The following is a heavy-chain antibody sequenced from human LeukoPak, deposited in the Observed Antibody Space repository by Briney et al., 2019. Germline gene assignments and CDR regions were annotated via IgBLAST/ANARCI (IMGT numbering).Heavy chain of an antibody. CDR1: AFTFSSYD. CDR2: IGTAGDT. Sequence: GGSLRLACAASAFTFSSYDMHCVRQATGKGLEWVSAIGTAGDTYYPGSVKGRFTISRENAKNSLYLQMNSLRAGDTAVYYCARAGRYSGYSGYYYYGMDVWGQGTTVSVSS. D-gene: IGHD5-12*01. V-gene: IGHV3-13*04. CDR3: ARAGRYSGYSGYYYYGMDV. J-gene: IGHJ6*02.